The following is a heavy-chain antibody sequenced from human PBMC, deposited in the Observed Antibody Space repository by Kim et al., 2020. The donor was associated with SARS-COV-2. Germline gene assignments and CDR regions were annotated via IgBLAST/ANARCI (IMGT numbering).Heavy chain of an antibody. V-gene: IGHV1-69*13. Sequence: SVKVSCKASGGTFSSYAISWVRQAPGQGLEWMGGIIPIFGTANYAQKFQGRVTITADESTSTAYMELSSLISEDTAVYYCARGANYYYGSASIDYWGQGTLVTVSS. CDR1: GGTFSSYA. D-gene: IGHD3-10*01. CDR2: IIPIFGTA. CDR3: ARGANYYYGSASIDY. J-gene: IGHJ4*02.